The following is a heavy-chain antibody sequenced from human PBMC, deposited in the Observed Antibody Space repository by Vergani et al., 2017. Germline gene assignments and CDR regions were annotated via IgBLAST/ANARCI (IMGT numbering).Heavy chain of an antibody. CDR2: TWYDGNHK. V-gene: IGHV3-33*01. D-gene: IGHD1-14*01. CDR1: GFTFNQYG. CDR3: ARDLRLLYNRFDP. J-gene: IGHJ5*02. Sequence: QVQLVESGGGVVQPGRSLRLSCAASGFTFNQYGMHWVRQAPGKGLEWVAVTWYDGNHKQYADSVKGRFTITRDNSKSPVYLQMNSLRDEDPGVYYCARDLRLLYNRFDPGGQGTLVTVSS.